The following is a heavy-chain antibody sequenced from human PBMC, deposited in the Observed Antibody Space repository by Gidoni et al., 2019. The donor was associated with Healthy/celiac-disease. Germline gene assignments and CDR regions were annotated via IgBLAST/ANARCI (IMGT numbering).Heavy chain of an antibody. CDR1: GYTFTSYA. D-gene: IGHD2-2*02. CDR3: ASEGCSSTSCYTGYYYYGMDV. V-gene: IGHV1-3*01. Sequence: QVQLVQSGAEVKKPGASVKVSCKASGYTFTSYATHWVRQAPGQRLEWMGWINAGNGNTKYSQKFQGRVTITRDTSASTAYMELSSLRSEDTAVYYCASEGCSSTSCYTGYYYYGMDVWGQGTTVTVSS. CDR2: INAGNGNT. J-gene: IGHJ6*02.